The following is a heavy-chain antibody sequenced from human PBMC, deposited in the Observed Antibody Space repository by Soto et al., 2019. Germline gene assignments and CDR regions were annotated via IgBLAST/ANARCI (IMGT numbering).Heavy chain of an antibody. CDR2: ISSSSSTI. Sequence: EVQLVESGGGLVQPGGSLRLSCAASGFTFSSYSMNWVRQAPGKGLEWVSYISSSSSTIYYADSVKGRFTISRDNAKNSLYLQRNSLRDEDRAVYYCAREGGSLSWFDPWGQGTLVTVSS. V-gene: IGHV3-48*02. D-gene: IGHD3-16*01. J-gene: IGHJ5*02. CDR3: AREGGSLSWFDP. CDR1: GFTFSSYS.